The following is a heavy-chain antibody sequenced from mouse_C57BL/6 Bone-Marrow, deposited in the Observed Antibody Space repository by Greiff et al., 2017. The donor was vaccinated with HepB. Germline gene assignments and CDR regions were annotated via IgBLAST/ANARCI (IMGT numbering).Heavy chain of an antibody. Sequence: EVKLVESGEGLVKPGGSLKLSCAASGFTFSSYAMSWVRQTPEKRLEWVAYISSGGDYIYYADTVKGRFTISRDNARNTLYLQMSSLKSEDTAMYYCTRDRPITTVVANYAMDYWGQGTSVTVSS. V-gene: IGHV5-9-1*02. CDR2: ISSGGDYI. CDR1: GFTFSSYA. D-gene: IGHD1-1*01. J-gene: IGHJ4*01. CDR3: TRDRPITTVVANYAMDY.